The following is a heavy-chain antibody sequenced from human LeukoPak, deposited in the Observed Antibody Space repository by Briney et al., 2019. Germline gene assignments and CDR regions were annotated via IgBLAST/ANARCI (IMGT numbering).Heavy chain of an antibody. CDR2: IIPIFTTA. CDR1: GGTFSSYA. CDR3: AREVEYYGSGSYWGVFDY. V-gene: IGHV1-69*13. Sequence: GASVTVSCKASGGTFSSYAFSWVRQAPGQGLEWMGGIIPIFTTANYAQKFQGRVTITADESTSTVYMELSRLRSEDTAVYYCAREVEYYGSGSYWGVFDYWGQGALVTVSS. D-gene: IGHD3-10*01. J-gene: IGHJ4*02.